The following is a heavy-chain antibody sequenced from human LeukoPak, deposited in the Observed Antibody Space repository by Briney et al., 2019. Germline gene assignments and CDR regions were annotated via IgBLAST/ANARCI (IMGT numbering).Heavy chain of an antibody. CDR1: GFTFSSYG. D-gene: IGHD4-23*01. V-gene: IGHV3-30*18. CDR2: ISYDGSNK. J-gene: IGHJ6*03. Sequence: GGSLRLSCAASGFTFSSYGMHWVRQAPGKGLEWVAVISYDGSNKYYADSVKGRFTISRDNSKNTLYLQMNSLRAEDTAVYYCAKDQGGTTVVTLPLYYYYYMDVWGKGTTVTVSS. CDR3: AKDQGGTTVVTLPLYYYYYMDV.